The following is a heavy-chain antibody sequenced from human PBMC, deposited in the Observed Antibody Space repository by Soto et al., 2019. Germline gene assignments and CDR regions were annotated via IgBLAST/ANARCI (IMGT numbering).Heavy chain of an antibody. CDR2: ISGSGNSI. J-gene: IGHJ4*02. V-gene: IGHV3-23*01. D-gene: IGHD5-18*01. Sequence: EVQLLESGGGLVQPGGSLRLSCVASGFTFNNYAMTWVSQAPGEGLGWVSVISGSGNSIYYADSVKGRFTISRDKSRNTLYLQMNSLGAEDTAVYFCAKDRSSGYSYGHVFDYWGQGTLVTVSS. CDR3: AKDRSSGYSYGHVFDY. CDR1: GFTFNNYA.